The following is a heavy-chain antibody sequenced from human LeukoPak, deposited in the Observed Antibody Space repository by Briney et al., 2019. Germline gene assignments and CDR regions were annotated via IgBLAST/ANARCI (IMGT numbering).Heavy chain of an antibody. Sequence: GGSLRLSCAASGFTVSSNYMCWVRQAPGKGLEWVSVIYSGGSTYYADSVKGRFTISRDNSKNTLYLQMNSLRAEDTAVYYCARVGEVYYFDYWGQGTLVTVSS. D-gene: IGHD2-21*01. V-gene: IGHV3-66*01. CDR1: GFTVSSNY. CDR2: IYSGGST. CDR3: ARVGEVYYFDY. J-gene: IGHJ4*02.